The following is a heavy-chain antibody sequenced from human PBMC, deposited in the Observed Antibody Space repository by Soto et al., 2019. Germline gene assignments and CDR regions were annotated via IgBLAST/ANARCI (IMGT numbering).Heavy chain of an antibody. J-gene: IGHJ5*01. D-gene: IGHD3-16*01. CDR1: AFTFSTYS. CDR3: ASCYEGVAGWFDS. CDR2: INGTSRNT. V-gene: IGHV3-21*01. Sequence: GGSLRLSCPASAFTFSTYSMNWVRQAPGKGLKWVSSINGTSRNTFYADSVKGRFTISRPNAKTSRYLHMNTLRAASPAVNYRASCYEGVAGWFDSWGQGTLVTVSS.